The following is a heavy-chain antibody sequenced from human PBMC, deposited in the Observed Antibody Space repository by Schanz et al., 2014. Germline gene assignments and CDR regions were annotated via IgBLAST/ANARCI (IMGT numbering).Heavy chain of an antibody. J-gene: IGHJ4*02. V-gene: IGHV1-8*01. CDR2: MNPDSGNT. D-gene: IGHD6-19*01. CDR1: GGTFSSYT. Sequence: QVQLVQSGAEVKKPGPSVKVSCKLSGGTFSSYTISWMRQAPGQGLEWMGWMNPDSGNTGYAQKSQGRDTMTRNTSISTAYMELRSLRSDDTAVYYCARGGYSSGWYDRDIAHFDYWGQGTLVTVSS. CDR3: ARGGYSSGWYDRDIAHFDY.